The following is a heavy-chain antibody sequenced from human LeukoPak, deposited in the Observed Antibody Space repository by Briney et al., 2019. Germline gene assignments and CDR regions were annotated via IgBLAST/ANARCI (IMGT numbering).Heavy chain of an antibody. D-gene: IGHD3-22*01. J-gene: IGHJ4*02. CDR1: GYTFTGYY. CDR2: FNPNSGGT. Sequence: ASVKVSCKASGYTFTGYYMHWVRQAPGQGLEWMGWFNPNSGGTNYAQKFQGRVTMTRDTSISTAYMELSRLRSDDTAVYYCARGGQYVLHYDSSGYPPRGHWGQGTLVTVSS. V-gene: IGHV1-2*02. CDR3: ARGGQYVLHYDSSGYPPRGH.